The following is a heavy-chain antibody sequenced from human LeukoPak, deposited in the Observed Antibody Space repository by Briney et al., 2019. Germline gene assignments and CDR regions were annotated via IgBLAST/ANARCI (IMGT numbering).Heavy chain of an antibody. D-gene: IGHD3-3*01. CDR1: GVSISSYY. Sequence: PSETLFLTCTVSGVSISSYYWSWIRQPPGKGLEWIGYIYYSGSTNYNPSLKSRVTISVDTSKNQFSLKLSSVTAADAAVYYCARDFGHYDFWSGYYSDYYGMDVWGQGTTVTVSS. J-gene: IGHJ6*02. CDR2: IYYSGST. V-gene: IGHV4-59*01. CDR3: ARDFGHYDFWSGYYSDYYGMDV.